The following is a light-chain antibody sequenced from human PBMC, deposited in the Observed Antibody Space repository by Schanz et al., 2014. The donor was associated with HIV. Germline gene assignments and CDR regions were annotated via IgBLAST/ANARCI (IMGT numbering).Light chain of an antibody. CDR3: QHYGSS. V-gene: IGKV3-20*01. J-gene: IGKJ3*01. Sequence: EIVLTQSPATLYVSPGDRATLSCRASQSVAANSLAWYQQKPDQAPRLLIYAASSRVTGIPDRFSGSGSGTDFTLTISRLEPEDFAVYYCQHYGSSFGPGTKVDIK. CDR1: QSVAANS. CDR2: AAS.